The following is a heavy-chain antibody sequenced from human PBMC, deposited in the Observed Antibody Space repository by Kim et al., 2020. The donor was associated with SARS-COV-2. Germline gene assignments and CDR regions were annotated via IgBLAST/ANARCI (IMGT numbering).Heavy chain of an antibody. Sequence: SETLSLTCTVSGGSISSSSYYWGWIRQPPGKGLEWIGSIYYSGSTYYNPSLKSRVTISVDTSKNQFSLKLSSVTAADTAVYYCAIQGTTDVTIFGVVIIDYYMDVWGKGTTVTVSS. J-gene: IGHJ6*03. D-gene: IGHD3-3*01. CDR2: IYYSGST. CDR3: AIQGTTDVTIFGVVIIDYYMDV. CDR1: GGSISSSSYY. V-gene: IGHV4-39*01.